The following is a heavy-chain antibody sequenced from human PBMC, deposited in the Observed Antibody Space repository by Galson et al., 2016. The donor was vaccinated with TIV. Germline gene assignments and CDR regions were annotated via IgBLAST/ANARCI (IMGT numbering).Heavy chain of an antibody. Sequence: SLRLSCAASGFTFSSHAMNWVRQAPGKGLEWVSVISGSGDSTKYADSVKGRFTISRDSSKNTLYLQMNSLRAEDTAVYYCAKDCYSFIVGYFDYWGQGTLVTVSS. CDR2: ISGSGDST. J-gene: IGHJ4*02. CDR1: GFTFSSHA. V-gene: IGHV3-23*01. CDR3: AKDCYSFIVGYFDY. D-gene: IGHD3-16*02.